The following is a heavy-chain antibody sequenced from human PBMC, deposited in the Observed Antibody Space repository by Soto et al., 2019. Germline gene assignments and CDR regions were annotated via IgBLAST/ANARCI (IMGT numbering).Heavy chain of an antibody. V-gene: IGHV1-46*01. Sequence: RASVKVSCKASGYTFAFYFIHWVRQAPGHGLEWMGTINPTGGPTSYAQKIQGRVTMTRDTSTNTVYMELTSLTYDDTAVYYCTRAEEMATIRFEHWGQGTLVTVSS. CDR1: GYTFAFYF. J-gene: IGHJ4*02. CDR2: INPTGGPT. CDR3: TRAEEMATIRFEH.